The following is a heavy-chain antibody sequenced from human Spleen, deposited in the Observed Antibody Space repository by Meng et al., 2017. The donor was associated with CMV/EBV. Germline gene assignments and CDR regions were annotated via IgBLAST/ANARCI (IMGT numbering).Heavy chain of an antibody. CDR2: TSYDGTNN. CDR3: ARDDGYFQH. V-gene: IGHV3-30*03. Sequence: LILSCAASGFTFSSYSMNWVRQAPGKGLEWVAVTSYDGTNNYYADSVKGRFTISRDNSKNSLYLQMNSLRTEDTAVYYCARDDGYFQHWGPGTLVTVSS. CDR1: GFTFSSYS. J-gene: IGHJ1*01.